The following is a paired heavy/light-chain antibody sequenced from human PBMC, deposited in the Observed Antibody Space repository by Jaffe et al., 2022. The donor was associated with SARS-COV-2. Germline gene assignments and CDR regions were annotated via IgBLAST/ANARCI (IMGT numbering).Heavy chain of an antibody. CDR3: AREGDYDILTGYFRNYMDV. J-gene: IGHJ6*03. CDR2: IYYSGST. Sequence: QVQLQESGPGLVKPSETLSLICSVSGGSINNYYWSWIRQPPGKGLEWIGDIYYSGSTNYNPSLKSRVTISVDTSKNQFSLNLSSVTAADTAVYYCAREGDYDILTGYFRNYMDVWGKGTTVTVSS. D-gene: IGHD3-9*01. V-gene: IGHV4-59*01. CDR1: GGSINNYY.
Light chain of an antibody. V-gene: IGKV4-1*01. CDR1: QSVLYRSNNWNY. Sequence: DIVMTQSPDSLAVSLGERATINCKSSQSVLYRSNNWNYLAWYQQKPGQPPKLLIYWASTRESGVPDRFSGSGSGTDFTLTISSLQAEDVAVYYCQQYYSTPRTFGQGTKVEIK. J-gene: IGKJ1*01. CDR3: QQYYSTPRT. CDR2: WAS.